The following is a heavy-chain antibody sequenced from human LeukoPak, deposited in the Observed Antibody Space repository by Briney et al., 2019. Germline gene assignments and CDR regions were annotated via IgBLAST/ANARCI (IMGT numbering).Heavy chain of an antibody. Sequence: GGSLRLSCAASGFTFSSYSMNWVRQAPGKGLEWVSSISSSSSYIYYADSVKGRFTISRDNAKNSLYLQMNSLRAEDTAVYYCARDKEGSGYFFYYYGMDVWGQGTTVIVSS. J-gene: IGHJ6*02. D-gene: IGHD5-12*01. V-gene: IGHV3-21*01. CDR1: GFTFSSYS. CDR3: ARDKEGSGYFFYYYGMDV. CDR2: ISSSSSYI.